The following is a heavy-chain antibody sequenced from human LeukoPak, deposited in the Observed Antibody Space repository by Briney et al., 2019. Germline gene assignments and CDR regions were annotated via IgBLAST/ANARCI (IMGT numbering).Heavy chain of an antibody. J-gene: IGHJ4*02. CDR2: INHSGST. Sequence: PSQTLSLTCAVSGGSISSGGYSWSWIRQPPGKGLEWIGEINHSGSTNYNPSLKSRVTISVDTSKNQFSLKLSSVTAADTAVYYCARSPQPNYSRPLDYWGQGTLVTVSS. CDR1: GGSISSGGYS. V-gene: IGHV4-30-2*01. CDR3: ARSPQPNYSRPLDY. D-gene: IGHD4-11*01.